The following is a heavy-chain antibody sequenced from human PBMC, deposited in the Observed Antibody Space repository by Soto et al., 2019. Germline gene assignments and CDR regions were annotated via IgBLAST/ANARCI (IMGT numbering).Heavy chain of an antibody. CDR2: IYYSGNT. J-gene: IGHJ6*02. D-gene: IGHD3-3*01. Sequence: ASETLSLPCTVSGGSASSGKYFWSWIRQPPGKGLDWIGYIYYSGNTNYNPSLKSRVTISVDTSKNQFSLNLSSVTAADTAVYFCCGLLCGSDGMDFWGQGTTVTVYS. V-gene: IGHV4-61*01. CDR1: GGSASSGKYF. CDR3: CGLLCGSDGMDF.